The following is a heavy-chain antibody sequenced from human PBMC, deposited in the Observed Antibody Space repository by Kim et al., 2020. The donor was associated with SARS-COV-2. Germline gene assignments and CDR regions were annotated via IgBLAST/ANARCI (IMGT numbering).Heavy chain of an antibody. J-gene: IGHJ4*02. CDR2: INPSGGST. CDR1: GYTFTSYY. Sequence: ASVKVSCKASGYTFTSYYMHWVRQAPGQGLEWMGIINPSGGSTSYAQKFQGRDTMTRDTSTSTVYMELSSLRSEDTAVYYCARAMVRGVIVYYFDYWGQGTLVTVSS. V-gene: IGHV1-46*01. D-gene: IGHD3-10*01. CDR3: ARAMVRGVIVYYFDY.